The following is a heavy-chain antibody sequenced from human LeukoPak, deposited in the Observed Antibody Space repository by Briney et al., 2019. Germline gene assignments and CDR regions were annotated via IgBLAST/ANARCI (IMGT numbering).Heavy chain of an antibody. CDR1: GFTFTNHV. J-gene: IGHJ6*03. D-gene: IGHD2-21*02. Sequence: GGSLRLSCAASGFTFTNHVITWVRQAPGKGLEWVSGLSVSGASTFYAESVKGRFATSRDNSKTTLSLQMNSLRAEDTAIYYCAKVDPASVTGGVFYYYYYMDVWGKGTTVTVSS. CDR2: LSVSGAST. CDR3: AKVDPASVTGGVFYYYYYMDV. V-gene: IGHV3-23*01.